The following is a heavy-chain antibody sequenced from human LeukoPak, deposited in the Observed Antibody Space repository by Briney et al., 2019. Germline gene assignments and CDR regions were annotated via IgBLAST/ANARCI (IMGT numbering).Heavy chain of an antibody. Sequence: SETLSLTCTVSGGSISSNSYYWGWIRQPPGKGLKWIGSIYYSGSTYYNPSLKSRVTISVDTSKNQFSMQLNSVTPEDTAVYYCARDDLQLVRRLGRNTEYYYYYMDVWGKGTTVTVSS. CDR2: IYYSGST. V-gene: IGHV4-39*07. CDR1: GGSISSNSYY. CDR3: ARDDLQLVRRLGRNTEYYYYYMDV. J-gene: IGHJ6*03. D-gene: IGHD6-13*01.